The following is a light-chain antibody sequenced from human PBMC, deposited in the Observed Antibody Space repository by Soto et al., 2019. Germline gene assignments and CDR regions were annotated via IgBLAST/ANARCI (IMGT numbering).Light chain of an antibody. J-gene: IGKJ1*01. CDR1: QSVSSSY. Sequence: EIVLTQSPGTLSLSPGERARLSCRASQSVSSSYLAWYQQKPGQAPRLLIYGASSRATGIPDRFSGSGSGTDFTLTISRLEPDDFAVYYCQQYGSSKTFGQGTKVDIK. CDR2: GAS. V-gene: IGKV3-20*01. CDR3: QQYGSSKT.